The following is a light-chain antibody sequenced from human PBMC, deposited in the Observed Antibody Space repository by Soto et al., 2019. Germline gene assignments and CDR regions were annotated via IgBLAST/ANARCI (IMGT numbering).Light chain of an antibody. J-gene: IGKJ1*01. Sequence: DIQMTQSPSTLSASVVGTVTITCRASRSISSWLAWYQQKPGIAPKLLIYKASTLQSGVPSRFSGSGYGTEFTLTISRLQPDDSATYYCQQYDVYSTFGQGTKVDIK. CDR3: QQYDVYST. CDR1: RSISSW. CDR2: KAS. V-gene: IGKV1-5*03.